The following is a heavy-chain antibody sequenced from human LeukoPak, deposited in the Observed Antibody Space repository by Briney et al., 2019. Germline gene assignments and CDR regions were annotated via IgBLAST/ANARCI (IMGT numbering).Heavy chain of an antibody. Sequence: GGSLRLSCAASGFTFSTYSMNWVRQAPGKGLEWVSYISSSSTIYYADSVKGRFTISRDNAKNSLYLQMNSLRAEDTAVYYCARGSTYYDSSGQVPFDYWGQGTLVTVS. CDR2: ISSSSTI. J-gene: IGHJ4*02. CDR3: ARGSTYYDSSGQVPFDY. CDR1: GFTFSTYS. D-gene: IGHD3-22*01. V-gene: IGHV3-48*01.